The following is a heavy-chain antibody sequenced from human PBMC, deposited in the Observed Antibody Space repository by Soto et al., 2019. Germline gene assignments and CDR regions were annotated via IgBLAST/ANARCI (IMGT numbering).Heavy chain of an antibody. CDR1: GFTFNTYG. CDR3: ARSDCTGAYCYSWTFNYGGNV. V-gene: IGHV3-33*08. Sequence: QVQLVESGGGVVQPGGSLRLSCTTSGFTFNTYGMHWVRQAPGKGLEWVAIIWYDGSNKYYADSVKGRFTISRDNSKNSLYLQMNSLIAEDTALYYCARSDCTGAYCYSWTFNYGGNVWGRWTMGTV. J-gene: IGHJ6*02. D-gene: IGHD2-21*02. CDR2: IWYDGSNK.